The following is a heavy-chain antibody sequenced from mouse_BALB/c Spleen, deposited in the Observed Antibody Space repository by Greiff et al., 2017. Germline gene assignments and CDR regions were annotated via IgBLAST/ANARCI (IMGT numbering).Heavy chain of an antibody. D-gene: IGHD3-2*01. CDR2: IDPENGDT. CDR1: GFNIKDYY. J-gene: IGHJ2*01. V-gene: IGHV14-4*02. CDR3: NALDSSGYRYLDY. Sequence: EVQLQQSGAELVRSGASVKLSCTASGFNIKDYYMHWVKQRPEQGLEWIGWIDPENGDTEYAPKFQGKATMTADTSSNTAYLQLSSLTSEDTAVYYCNALDSSGYRYLDYWGQGTTLTVSS.